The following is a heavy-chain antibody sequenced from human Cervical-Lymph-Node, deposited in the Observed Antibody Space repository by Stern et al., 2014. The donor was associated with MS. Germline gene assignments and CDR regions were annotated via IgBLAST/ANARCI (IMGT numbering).Heavy chain of an antibody. J-gene: IGHJ4*02. CDR3: GSVFEY. Sequence: EDQLVESGGGLVQPGGSLRLSCAVSGITLSDYWMHWVRQAPGKGLVWVARIDGDGTGTSYADAVKGRFTISRDTARNTVYLQMNSLRVEDTAVYYCGSVFEYWGQGTLVTVSS. V-gene: IGHV3-74*02. CDR2: IDGDGTGT. CDR1: GITLSDYW.